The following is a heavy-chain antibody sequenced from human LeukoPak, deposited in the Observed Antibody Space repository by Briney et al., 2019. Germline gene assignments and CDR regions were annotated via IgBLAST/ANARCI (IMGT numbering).Heavy chain of an antibody. CDR3: ARGLYDSSLRSWWFDL. CDR2: IWYDGNNK. Sequence: GGSLRLSCAASGFTFSSYGMHWVRQAPGKGLEWVAVIWYDGNNKYYADSVKGRFTISRDNSKNTLYLQMNSLRAEDAAVYYCARGLYDSSLRSWWFDLWGQGTLVTVSS. J-gene: IGHJ5*02. D-gene: IGHD3-22*01. V-gene: IGHV3-33*01. CDR1: GFTFSSYG.